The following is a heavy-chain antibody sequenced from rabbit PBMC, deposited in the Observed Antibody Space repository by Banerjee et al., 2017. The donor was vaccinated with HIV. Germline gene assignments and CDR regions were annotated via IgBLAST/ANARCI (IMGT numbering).Heavy chain of an antibody. J-gene: IGHJ3*01. D-gene: IGHD1-1*01. Sequence: QLKESGGGLVQPGGSLTLSCKASGFDFSSYYMSWVRQAPGKGLEWIGYIDPLFGSTYYASWVNGRFTISSHNAQNTLYLQLNSLTAADTATYFCARSWWLWGQGTLVTVS. CDR2: IDPLFGST. V-gene: IGHV1S7*01. CDR1: GFDFSSYY. CDR3: ARSWWL.